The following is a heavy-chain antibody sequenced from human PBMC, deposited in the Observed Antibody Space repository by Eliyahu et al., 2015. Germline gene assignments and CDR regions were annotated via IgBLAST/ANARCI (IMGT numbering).Heavy chain of an antibody. Sequence: QLQLVGSGGGVVQPGGSLRLXCEASGFIFNNYDMHWVRQTHGKGLEWLAVISHDGTKKDHADSVKGRFTISRDDVKNTVHLHLTSLRVEDTAMYFCARGGRANPSVKIFGVVINFWGQGIQVSVSS. CDR3: ARGGRANPSVKIFGVVINF. V-gene: IGHV3-30*06. D-gene: IGHD3-3*01. CDR2: ISHDGTKK. J-gene: IGHJ4*02. CDR1: GFIFNNYD.